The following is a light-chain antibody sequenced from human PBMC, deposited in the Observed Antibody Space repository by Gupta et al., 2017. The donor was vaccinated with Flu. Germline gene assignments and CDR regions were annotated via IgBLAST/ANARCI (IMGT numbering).Light chain of an antibody. CDR1: QNINTW. J-gene: IGKJ1*01. CDR3: QQCNTYS. V-gene: IGKV1-5*03. CDR2: KTS. Sequence: DIQMTQSPSTLSVSVGDRVTITCRASQNINTWLAWYQQKPRGAPKLLLYKTSSLETGVPSRFSGHGDGTEFTLTIISLHPDDVATYYCQQCNTYSFGQGTKVE.